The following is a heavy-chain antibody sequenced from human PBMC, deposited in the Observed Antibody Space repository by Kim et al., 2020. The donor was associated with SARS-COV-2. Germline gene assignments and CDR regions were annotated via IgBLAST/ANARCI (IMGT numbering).Heavy chain of an antibody. CDR3: AKRGQEREFAY. V-gene: IGHV3-23*01. D-gene: IGHD1-1*01. CDR2: ISGGST. Sequence: GGSLRLSCAASGFTFSTSVMNWVRQAPGKGPHWVSSISGGSTWYADSVKGRFIISGDNSKNTLFLQMNSLRAEDTAVYYCAKRGQEREFAYWGQGTLVTV. J-gene: IGHJ4*02. CDR1: GFTFSTSV.